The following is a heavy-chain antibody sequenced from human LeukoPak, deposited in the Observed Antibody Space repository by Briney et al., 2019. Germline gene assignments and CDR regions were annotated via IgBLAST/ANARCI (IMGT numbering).Heavy chain of an antibody. CDR1: GFSFSTNW. V-gene: IGHV3-7*01. CDR2: IKRDGSEK. D-gene: IGHD1-1*01. Sequence: GGSLRLSCVASGFSFSTNWMDWVRQAPGKGLEWVANIKRDGSEKNYVDSVKGRFTISRDNAKNSLYLEMNSLRAEDTAVYYFAKEGNWNLDYWGQGALVTVSS. CDR3: AKEGNWNLDY. J-gene: IGHJ4*02.